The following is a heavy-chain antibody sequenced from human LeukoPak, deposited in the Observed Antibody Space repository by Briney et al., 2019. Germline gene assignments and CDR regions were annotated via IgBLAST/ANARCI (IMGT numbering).Heavy chain of an antibody. Sequence: SETLSLTCIVSGGSISSGDYYWSWIRQPPGKGLEWIGYIYYSGSTYYNPSLKSRVTISVDTSKNQFSLKLSSVTAADTAVYYCARLYYDILTGYLEGAFDIWGQGTMVTVSS. J-gene: IGHJ3*02. V-gene: IGHV4-30-4*01. CDR2: IYYSGST. CDR3: ARLYYDILTGYLEGAFDI. D-gene: IGHD3-9*01. CDR1: GGSISSGDYY.